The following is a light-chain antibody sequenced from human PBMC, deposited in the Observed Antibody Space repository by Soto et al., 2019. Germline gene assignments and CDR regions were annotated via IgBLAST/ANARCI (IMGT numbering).Light chain of an antibody. Sequence: DIQMTQSPSSLSASVGDRFTITCRASQSISSYLNWYQQKPGKAPKLLIYAASSLQSGVPSRFSGSGSGTDFTLTISSLQPEDFATYYCQQSYSTPPMTFGQGTKVDI. CDR3: QQSYSTPPMT. J-gene: IGKJ1*01. CDR1: QSISSY. CDR2: AAS. V-gene: IGKV1-39*01.